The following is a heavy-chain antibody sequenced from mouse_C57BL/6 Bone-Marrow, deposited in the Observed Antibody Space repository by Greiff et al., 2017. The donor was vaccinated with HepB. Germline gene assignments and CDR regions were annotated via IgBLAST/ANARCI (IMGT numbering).Heavy chain of an antibody. CDR1: GYTFTSYW. Sequence: QVHVKQPGAELVKPGASVKVSCKASGYTFTSYWMHWVKQRPGQGLEWIGRIHPSDSDTNYNQKFKGKATLTGDKSYSTAYIQLSSLTSEDSAVYYCAIPPMVTPDPGVWGTGTTVTVSS. D-gene: IGHD2-9*01. CDR2: IHPSDSDT. V-gene: IGHV1-74*01. CDR3: AIPPMVTPDPGV. J-gene: IGHJ1*03.